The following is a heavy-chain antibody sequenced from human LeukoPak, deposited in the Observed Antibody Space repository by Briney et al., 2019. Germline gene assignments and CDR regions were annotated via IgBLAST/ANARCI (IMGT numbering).Heavy chain of an antibody. CDR1: GLTFSSYG. J-gene: IGHJ5*02. CDR2: IRYDGSNK. D-gene: IGHD6-13*01. V-gene: IGHV3-30*02. CDR3: AKSGHSSSWSLNWFDP. Sequence: PGGSLRLSCAASGLTFSSYGMHWVRQAPGKGLEWVAFIRYDGSNKYYADSVKGRFTISRDNSKNTLYLQMSSLRAEDTAVYYCAKSGHSSSWSLNWFDPWGQGTLVTVSS.